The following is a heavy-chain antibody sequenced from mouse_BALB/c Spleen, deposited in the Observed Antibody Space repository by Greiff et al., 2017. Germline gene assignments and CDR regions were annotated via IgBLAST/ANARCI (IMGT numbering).Heavy chain of an antibody. V-gene: IGHV1-82*01. Sequence: VQLQQSGPELVKPGASVKISCKASCYAFSSSWMNWVKQRPGQGLEWIGRIYPGDGDTNYNGKFKGKATLTADKSSSTAYMHLSSLTSVDSAVYFCARALRLRDYAMDYWGQGTSVTVSS. J-gene: IGHJ4*01. D-gene: IGHD1-2*01. CDR3: ARALRLRDYAMDY. CDR2: IYPGDGDT. CDR1: CYAFSSSW.